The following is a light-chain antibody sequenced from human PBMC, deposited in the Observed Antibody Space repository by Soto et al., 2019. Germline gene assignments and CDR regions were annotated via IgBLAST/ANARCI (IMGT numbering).Light chain of an antibody. CDR3: QQYAVSPIT. CDR1: QSVSSN. J-gene: IGKJ1*01. CDR2: GAS. Sequence: EIVMTQSPATLSVSPGERATLSCRASQSVSSNLAWYQQKPGQAPRLLIYGASTRATGIPARFSGSGSGTDFTLTISRLEPEDFAVFYCQQYAVSPITFGQGTKVDIK. V-gene: IGKV3D-15*01.